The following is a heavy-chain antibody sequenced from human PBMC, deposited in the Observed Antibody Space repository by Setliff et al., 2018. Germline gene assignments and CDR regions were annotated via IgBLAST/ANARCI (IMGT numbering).Heavy chain of an antibody. CDR1: GGSISSGVYY. J-gene: IGHJ4*02. V-gene: IGHV4-39*01. Sequence: PSETLSLTCTVSGGSISSGVYYWAWIRQPPGKGLEWIGRIYYRGDIYYNASLKSRLTLSVDTSKNQVSLNLRSVTAADTAVYYCARTGTYRYFDYWGQGTQVTVSS. CDR2: IYYRGDI. D-gene: IGHD1-1*01. CDR3: ARTGTYRYFDY.